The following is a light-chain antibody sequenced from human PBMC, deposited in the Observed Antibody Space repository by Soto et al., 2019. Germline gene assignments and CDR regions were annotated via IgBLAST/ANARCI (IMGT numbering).Light chain of an antibody. CDR2: DTS. CDR3: AAWDDSLNGPA. CDR1: YSNIGIND. V-gene: IGLV1-44*01. Sequence: QSVLTQPPSASGTPGXXXXXXXSGTYSNIGINDVHWYRQLSGTAPQILIYDTSQRATGVPDRFSGSRSGTSASLVISGLQTEDEADYHCAAWDDSLNGPAFGGGTKLTVL. J-gene: IGLJ2*01.